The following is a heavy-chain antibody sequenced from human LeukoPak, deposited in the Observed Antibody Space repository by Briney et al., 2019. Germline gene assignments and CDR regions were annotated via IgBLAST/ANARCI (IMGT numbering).Heavy chain of an antibody. V-gene: IGHV3-15*01. CDR2: IKSKTDGGTT. D-gene: IGHD4-17*01. CDR1: GFTFSNAW. Sequence: GGSLRLSCAASGFTFSNAWMSWVRQAPGKGLEWVGRIKSKTDGGTTDYAAPVKGRFTISRDDSKNTLYLQMNSLKTEDTAVYYCTTDPTIEDYGDQIYYYYYMDVWGKGTTVTVSS. J-gene: IGHJ6*03. CDR3: TTDPTIEDYGDQIYYYYYMDV.